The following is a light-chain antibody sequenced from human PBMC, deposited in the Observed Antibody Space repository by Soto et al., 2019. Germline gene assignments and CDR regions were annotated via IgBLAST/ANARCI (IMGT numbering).Light chain of an antibody. J-gene: IGKJ4*01. V-gene: IGKV3-20*01. CDR2: AAS. Sequence: EIVLTQSPGTLSLSPGERATLSCRASQSVGSDYLAWYQQKPGQAPRLLIYAASGRATGIPDRFSGSGSGTDFTLTISRLEPEDFAVYYCQQYYSTPLTFGGGTKVEIK. CDR1: QSVGSDY. CDR3: QQYYSTPLT.